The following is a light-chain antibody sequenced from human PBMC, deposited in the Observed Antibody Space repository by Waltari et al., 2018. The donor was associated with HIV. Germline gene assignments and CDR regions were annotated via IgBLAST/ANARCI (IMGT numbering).Light chain of an antibody. J-gene: IGKJ1*01. CDR3: HQYASFSGT. CDR2: QAS. Sequence: DIRLTQSPSTLSASAGDRVAITCRAGQSVGPFLAWYQQKPGKPPELLIFQASTLEGGVPSRFSGSVSGSDFTLTINGLQSDDFATYYCHQYASFSGTFGQGTKVELK. CDR1: QSVGPF. V-gene: IGKV1-5*03.